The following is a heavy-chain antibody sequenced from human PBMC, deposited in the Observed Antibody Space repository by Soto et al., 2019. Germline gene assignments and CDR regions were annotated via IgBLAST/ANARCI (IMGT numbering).Heavy chain of an antibody. Sequence: GASVKVSCKASGYTFTSYAMHWVRQAPGQRLEWMGWINAGNGNTKYSQKFQGRVTITRDTSASTAYIELSSLRSEDTAVYYCARDYRITIFGVVIIYNWFDPWGQGTLVTVSS. CDR2: INAGNGNT. CDR3: ARDYRITIFGVVIIYNWFDP. V-gene: IGHV1-3*01. J-gene: IGHJ5*02. CDR1: GYTFTSYA. D-gene: IGHD3-3*01.